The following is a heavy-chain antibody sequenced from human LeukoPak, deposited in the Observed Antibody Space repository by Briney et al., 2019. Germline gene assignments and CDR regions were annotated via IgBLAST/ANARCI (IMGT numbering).Heavy chain of an antibody. D-gene: IGHD4-17*01. CDR3: ASNDYGDALEYFQH. CDR2: IRYDGSNK. V-gene: IGHV3-30*02. J-gene: IGHJ1*01. CDR1: GFTFSSYG. Sequence: GGSLRLSCAASGFTFSSYGMHWVRQAPGKGLEWVAFIRYDGSNKYYADSVKGRFTISRVNSKNTLYLQMNSLRAEDTAVYYCASNDYGDALEYFQHWGQGTLVTVSS.